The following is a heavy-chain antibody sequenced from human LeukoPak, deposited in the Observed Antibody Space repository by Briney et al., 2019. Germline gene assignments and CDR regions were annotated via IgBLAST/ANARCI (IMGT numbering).Heavy chain of an antibody. CDR2: ISYDGSNK. Sequence: GGSLRLSCVASGFTFSHYTLHWVRQAPGKGLEWVAVISYDGSNKYYADSVKGRFTISRDNSKNTLYLQINSPRAADTAVYYCARGEDGYSSSWLWECFDYWGQGTLVTVSS. CDR1: GFTFSHYT. CDR3: ARGEDGYSSSWLWECFDY. J-gene: IGHJ4*02. V-gene: IGHV3-30-3*01. D-gene: IGHD6-13*01.